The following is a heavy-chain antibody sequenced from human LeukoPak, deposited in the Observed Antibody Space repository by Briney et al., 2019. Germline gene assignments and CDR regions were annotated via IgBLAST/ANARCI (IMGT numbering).Heavy chain of an antibody. CDR1: GFTISTYP. CDR3: VKSPSDGLDV. Sequence: GGSLRLSCSASGFTISTYPMHWVRQAPGKGLECVSTIFSNADITSYAASVKGRFTTSRDDSKNTVYLQMSSLRPEDTALYYCVKSPSDGLDVGGQGATVTVSS. J-gene: IGHJ6*02. V-gene: IGHV3-64D*09. CDR2: IFSNADIT.